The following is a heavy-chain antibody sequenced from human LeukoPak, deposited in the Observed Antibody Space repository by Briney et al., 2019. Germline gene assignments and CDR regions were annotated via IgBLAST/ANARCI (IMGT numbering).Heavy chain of an antibody. CDR3: ATHTMVRGVIFDY. J-gene: IGHJ4*02. CDR1: GYTFTGYY. Sequence: ASVKVSCKASGYTFTGYYMHWVRQAPGQGLEWMGWINPNSGGTNYAQKFQGRVTMTRDTSISTAYMELSRLRSDDPAVYYCATHTMVRGVIFDYWGQGTLVTVSS. CDR2: INPNSGGT. V-gene: IGHV1-2*02. D-gene: IGHD3-10*01.